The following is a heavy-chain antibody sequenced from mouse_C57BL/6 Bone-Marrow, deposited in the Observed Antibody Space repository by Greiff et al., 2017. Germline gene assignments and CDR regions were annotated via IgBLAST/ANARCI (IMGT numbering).Heavy chain of an antibody. J-gene: IGHJ3*01. CDR1: GFNFKDDY. CDR3: TRGYYDAY. CDR2: IDPENGDT. Sequence: VQLQQSGAELVRPGASVKLSCTASGFNFKDDYMHWVKQRPEQGLEWIGWIDPENGDTEYASKFQGKATITSDTSSNTAYLQLSSLASEDPAVYYCTRGYYDAYWGQGTRVTVSA. D-gene: IGHD2-3*01. V-gene: IGHV14-4*01.